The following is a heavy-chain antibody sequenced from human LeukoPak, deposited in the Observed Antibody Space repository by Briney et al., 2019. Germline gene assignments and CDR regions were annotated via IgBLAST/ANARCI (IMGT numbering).Heavy chain of an antibody. CDR1: GGTFSSYA. J-gene: IGHJ4*02. Sequence: SXKVSCKASGGTFSSYAISWVRQAPGQGLEWMGRIIPIFGTANYAQRFQGRVTITTDESTSTDYMELSSLRSEDTAVYYCARFGVVIGYDYWGQGTLVTVSS. CDR3: ARFGVVIGYDY. V-gene: IGHV1-69*05. D-gene: IGHD3-3*01. CDR2: IIPIFGTA.